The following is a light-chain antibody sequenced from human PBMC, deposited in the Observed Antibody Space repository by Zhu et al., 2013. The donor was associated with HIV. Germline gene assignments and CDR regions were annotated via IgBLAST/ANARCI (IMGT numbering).Light chain of an antibody. V-gene: IGLV1-40*01. CDR1: SSNIGAGYD. CDR2: GNS. Sequence: QSVLTQPPSVSGAPGQRVTISCTGSSSNIGAGYDVHWYQQLPGTAPKLLIYGNSNRPSGVSNRFSGSKSGNTASLTISGLQPEDEADYYCTSYTSSSTWVFGGGTKLTVL. CDR3: TSYTSSSTWV. J-gene: IGLJ3*02.